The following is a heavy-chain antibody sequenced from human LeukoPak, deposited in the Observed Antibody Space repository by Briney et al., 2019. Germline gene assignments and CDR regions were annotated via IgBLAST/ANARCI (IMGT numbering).Heavy chain of an antibody. V-gene: IGHV3-7*01. CDR3: ARVGNLYYYYYMDV. CDR1: GFTVSSNY. CDR2: IKQDGSEE. Sequence: GGSLRLSCAASGFTVSSNYMSWVRQAPGKGLEWVANIKQDGSEEYYVDSVKGRFAISRDNAENSLYLQMNSLRAEDTAVYYCARVGNLYYYYYMDVWGKGTTVTVSS. D-gene: IGHD3-10*01. J-gene: IGHJ6*03.